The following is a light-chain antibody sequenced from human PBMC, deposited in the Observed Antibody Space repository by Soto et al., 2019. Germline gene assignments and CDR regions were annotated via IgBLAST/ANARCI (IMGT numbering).Light chain of an antibody. CDR1: QSVSSN. V-gene: IGKV3-15*01. CDR2: GAY. J-gene: IGKJ3*01. Sequence: EIVMTQSPATLSVSPGQRATLSCRASQSVSSNLAWYQQRPGQAPRLLIYGAYTRATGIPARFSGSGSGTEVTLTISSLQSEDFALYYCQQYNKWPLFTFGPGTRVDMK. CDR3: QQYNKWPLFT.